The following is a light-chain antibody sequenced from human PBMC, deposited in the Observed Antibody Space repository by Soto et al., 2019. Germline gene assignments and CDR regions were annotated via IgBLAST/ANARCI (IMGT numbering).Light chain of an antibody. CDR2: DAS. J-gene: IGKJ1*01. CDR3: QQRYNWPQT. Sequence: EVVLTQSPATLSLSPGEGANLSCRTSQSVSRTLAWYQQKSGQAPRLLIYDASNRATGIPTRFSGSGSGTDCTLTISSLEPQDFAGYYCQQRYNWPQTFGQGTKVEIK. CDR1: QSVSRT. V-gene: IGKV3-11*01.